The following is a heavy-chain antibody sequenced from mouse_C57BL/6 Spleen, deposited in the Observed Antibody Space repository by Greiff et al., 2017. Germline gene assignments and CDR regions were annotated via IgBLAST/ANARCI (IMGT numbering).Heavy chain of an antibody. V-gene: IGHV3-1*01. CDR1: GYSITSGYD. J-gene: IGHJ1*03. CDR3: ARDRGSSPSYWYFDV. D-gene: IGHD1-1*01. Sequence: EVQLVESGPGMVKPSQSLSLTCTVTGYSITSGYDWHWIRHFPGNKLEWMGYISYSGSTNYNPSLKSRISITHDTSKNHFFLKLNSVTTEDTATYYCARDRGSSPSYWYFDVWGTGTTVTVSS. CDR2: ISYSGST.